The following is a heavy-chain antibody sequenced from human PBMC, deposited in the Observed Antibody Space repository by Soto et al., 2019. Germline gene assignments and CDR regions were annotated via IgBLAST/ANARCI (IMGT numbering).Heavy chain of an antibody. CDR2: IGTAGDT. J-gene: IGHJ3*02. Sequence: GGSLRLSCAASGFTVSSNYMHWVRQATGRGLEWVSAIGTAGDTYYPGSVKGRFTISRENAKNSLYLQMNSLRAGDTAVYYCARGIAYCGGDCAPDAFDIWGQGTMVTVSS. V-gene: IGHV3-13*04. CDR1: GFTVSSNY. D-gene: IGHD2-21*02. CDR3: ARGIAYCGGDCAPDAFDI.